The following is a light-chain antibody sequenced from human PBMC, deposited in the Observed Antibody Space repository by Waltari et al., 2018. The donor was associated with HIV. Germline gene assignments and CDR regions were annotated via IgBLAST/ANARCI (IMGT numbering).Light chain of an antibody. CDR1: QSLLHSSGYNF. V-gene: IGKV2-28*01. CDR2: LAY. CDR3: MQGLQIPLT. Sequence: IVMTQSPLSLSVTPGEPASISCTSNQSLLHSSGYNFLDWYMQKPGQSPQVLIYLAYNRASGVPARFSGSGSATDFTLKISRVEAEDVGFYYCMQGLQIPLTFSGGTKVEIK. J-gene: IGKJ4*01.